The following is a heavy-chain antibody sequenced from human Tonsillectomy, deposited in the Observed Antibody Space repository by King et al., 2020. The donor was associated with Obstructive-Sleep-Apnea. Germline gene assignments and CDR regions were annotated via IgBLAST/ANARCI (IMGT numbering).Heavy chain of an antibody. D-gene: IGHD1-26*01. J-gene: IGHJ4*02. CDR1: GFTFSTYS. CDR2: IVYDGNNQ. Sequence: QVQLVESGGGVVQPGRSLRLSCAASGFTFSTYSMHWVRQAPGKGLEWVAVIVYDGNNQYYADSVKGRFTITRDNSKNTLFLQMNSLRSEDTAVYYCARGDRVGATYCLDYWGQGTLVTVSS. V-gene: IGHV3-30-3*01. CDR3: ARGDRVGATYCLDY.